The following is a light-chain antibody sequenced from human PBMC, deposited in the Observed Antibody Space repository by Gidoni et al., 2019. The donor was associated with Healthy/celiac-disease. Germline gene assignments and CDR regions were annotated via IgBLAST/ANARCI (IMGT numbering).Light chain of an antibody. Sequence: EIFMPHFPATLSVSPGERATLSCRASQSVSSNLAWYQQKPGQAPRLLIYGASTRATGIPARFSGSGSGTEFTLTISSLQSEDFAVYYCQQYNNWPITFGQGTRLEIK. CDR1: QSVSSN. V-gene: IGKV3-15*01. CDR3: QQYNNWPIT. J-gene: IGKJ5*01. CDR2: GAS.